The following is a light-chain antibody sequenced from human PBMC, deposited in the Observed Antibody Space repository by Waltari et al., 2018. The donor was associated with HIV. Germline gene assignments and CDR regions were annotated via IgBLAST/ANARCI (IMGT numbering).Light chain of an antibody. CDR1: SGHCNYV. CDR2: LHSDGGH. V-gene: IGLV4-69*01. CDR3: QTWGTGIQV. J-gene: IGLJ2*01. Sequence: QVVLTQPPSASASLGASVKLTCTLRSGHCNYVVTWHQQQPKQGPRFLMKLHSDGGHSKGDGIPDRFSGSSSGAERYLTISSLQSEDEGDYFCQTWGTGIQVFGGGTRLTVL.